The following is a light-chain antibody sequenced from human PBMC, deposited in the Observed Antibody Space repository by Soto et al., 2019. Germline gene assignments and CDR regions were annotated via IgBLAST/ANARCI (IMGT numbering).Light chain of an antibody. J-gene: IGLJ2*01. V-gene: IGLV1-44*01. CDR2: LNN. Sequence: QSVLTQPPSASGTPGQRVTISCSGSSSNIGSNTVNWYQQLPGTAPKLLIYLNNQRPSGVPARFSGSKSGTSASLAISGLPSEDEADYYCAAWDDSRNGYVVFGGGTKLTVL. CDR3: AAWDDSRNGYVV. CDR1: SSNIGSNT.